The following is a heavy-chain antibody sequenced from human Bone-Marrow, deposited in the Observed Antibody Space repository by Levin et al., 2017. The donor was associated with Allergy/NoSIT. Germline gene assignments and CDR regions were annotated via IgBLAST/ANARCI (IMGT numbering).Heavy chain of an antibody. J-gene: IGHJ6*02. CDR1: GFTFNDHG. Sequence: GGSLRLSCAASGFTFNDHGMSWVRQAPGKGLEWVSAINWNGGSTSYADFVKGRFTISRDNAKNSLFLQMNTLRAEDTALYHCARDLGESVPFGMDVWGHGTTVIVSS. CDR2: INWNGGST. CDR3: ARDLGESVPFGMDV. V-gene: IGHV3-20*01. D-gene: IGHD3-10*01.